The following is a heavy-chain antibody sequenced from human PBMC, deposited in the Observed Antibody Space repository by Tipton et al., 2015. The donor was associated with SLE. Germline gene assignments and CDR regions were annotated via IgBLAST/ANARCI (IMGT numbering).Heavy chain of an antibody. J-gene: IGHJ4*02. CDR3: ARGYSSFDY. CDR2: ISGSGSTT. V-gene: IGHV3-48*03. Sequence: SLRLSCAASGFTFSSYEMNWVRQAPGKGLEWVSCISGSGSTTYYADSVKGRFAISRDNANNSLYLQMNSLRAEDTAVYYCARGYSSFDYWGQGTLVTVSS. D-gene: IGHD6-13*01. CDR1: GFTFSSYE.